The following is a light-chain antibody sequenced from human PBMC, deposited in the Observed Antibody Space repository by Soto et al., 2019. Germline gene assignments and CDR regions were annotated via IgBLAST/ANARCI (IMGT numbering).Light chain of an antibody. CDR3: ILALQTPPYT. CDR1: QSLLHSNGYNY. CDR2: LGS. J-gene: IGKJ2*01. Sequence: DIVMTQSPLSLPVTPGEPASISCRSSQSLLHSNGYNYLDWYLQKPGQSPQLLIYLGSNRASGVADRCSGSGSGTDFTLKISRVEAEDVGVNYCILALQTPPYTFGQGTKLEIK. V-gene: IGKV2-28*01.